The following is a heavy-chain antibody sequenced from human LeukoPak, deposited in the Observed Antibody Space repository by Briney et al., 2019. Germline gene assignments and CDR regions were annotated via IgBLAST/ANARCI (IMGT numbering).Heavy chain of an antibody. Sequence: PGGSLRLSCAASGFTFSSYAMSWVRQAPGKGLEWVSAISGSGGSTYYADSVKGRFTISRDNSKNTLYLQMNSQRAEDTAVYYCASPPGYYDSSGYSGEYYFDYWGQGTLVTVST. J-gene: IGHJ4*02. CDR2: ISGSGGST. CDR1: GFTFSSYA. CDR3: ASPPGYYDSSGYSGEYYFDY. D-gene: IGHD3-22*01. V-gene: IGHV3-23*01.